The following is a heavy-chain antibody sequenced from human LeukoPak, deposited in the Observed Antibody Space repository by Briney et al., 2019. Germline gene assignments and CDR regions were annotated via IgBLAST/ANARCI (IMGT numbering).Heavy chain of an antibody. J-gene: IGHJ4*02. CDR1: GFTFSSYS. CDR2: ISSSSSYI. CDR3: ARAPETYYDFWSGPVIGALDY. V-gene: IGHV3-21*01. D-gene: IGHD3-3*01. Sequence: GGSLRLSCAASGFTFSSYSMNWVRQAPGKGLEWVSSISSSSSYIYYADSVKGRFTISRDNAKISLYLQMNSLRAEDTAVYYCARAPETYYDFWSGPVIGALDYWGQGTLVTVSS.